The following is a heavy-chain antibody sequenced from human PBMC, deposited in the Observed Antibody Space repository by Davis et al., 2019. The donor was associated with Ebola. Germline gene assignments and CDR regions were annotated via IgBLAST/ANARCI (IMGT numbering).Heavy chain of an antibody. V-gene: IGHV3-48*01. CDR2: ISSSSSTI. CDR1: GFTFSSYS. Sequence: GESLKISCAASGFTFSSYSMNWVRQAPGKGLEWVSYISSSSSTIYYADSVKGRFTISRDNAKSSLYLQMNSLRAEDTAVYYCARRILYYSGGMDVWGQGTTVTVSS. D-gene: IGHD2-8*01. J-gene: IGHJ6*02. CDR3: ARRILYYSGGMDV.